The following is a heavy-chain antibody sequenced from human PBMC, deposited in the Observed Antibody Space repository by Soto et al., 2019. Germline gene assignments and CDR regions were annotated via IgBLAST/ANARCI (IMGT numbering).Heavy chain of an antibody. CDR3: ARGHLAVVPVASWFYYMDV. J-gene: IGHJ6*03. Sequence: ASVKVSCKAAGYAFTNYAVHWVRQAPGQRLEWMGWINAGNGNTRFSQNLQGRVTITRDTSARTVYMELSSLRSEDTAVYYCARGHLAVVPVASWFYYMDVWGKGTTVTVSS. CDR2: INAGNGNT. V-gene: IGHV1-3*01. CDR1: GYAFTNYA. D-gene: IGHD2-2*01.